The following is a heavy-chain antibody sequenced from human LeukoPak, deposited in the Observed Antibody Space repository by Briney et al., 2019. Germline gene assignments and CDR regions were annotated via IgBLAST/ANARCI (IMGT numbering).Heavy chain of an antibody. V-gene: IGHV3-48*03. D-gene: IGHD3-22*01. J-gene: IGHJ4*02. CDR1: GFTFSSYE. CDR3: ARTSIRYYYDSSGSLDY. CDR2: ISSSGSTI. Sequence: GGSLRLSGAASGFTFSSYEMNWVRQVPGKGLEWVSYISSSGSTIYYADSVKGRFTISRDNAKNSLYPQMNSLRAEDTAVYYCARTSIRYYYDSSGSLDYWGQGTLVTVSS.